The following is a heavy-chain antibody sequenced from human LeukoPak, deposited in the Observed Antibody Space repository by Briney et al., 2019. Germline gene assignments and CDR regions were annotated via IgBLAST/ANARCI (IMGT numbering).Heavy chain of an antibody. J-gene: IGHJ4*02. Sequence: GGSLRLSCAASGFTFSSYWMTWVRQAPGKGLEWVANIKQDGSDKYYVDFVKGRFTISRDSAKNSLYLQMNSLRAEDAAVYYCARDIGIDYWGQGTLVTVFS. V-gene: IGHV3-7*01. CDR1: GFTFSSYW. D-gene: IGHD1-26*01. CDR3: ARDIGIDY. CDR2: IKQDGSDK.